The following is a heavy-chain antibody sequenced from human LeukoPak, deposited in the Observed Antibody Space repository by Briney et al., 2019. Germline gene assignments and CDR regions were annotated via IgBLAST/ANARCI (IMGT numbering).Heavy chain of an antibody. J-gene: IGHJ5*02. V-gene: IGHV6-1*01. CDR1: GVNLSINSAA. CDR3: ARVHFEEQVFWFDR. D-gene: IGHD1-26*01. Sequence: SQTLSLTCALSGVNLSINSAACHSARQSRTRGLGLLVRTYYRSKWYNDYAESVKSRMSINPDRSKNQFSLHLNSVTPGGTAVYYCARVHFEEQVFWFDRWGRGTLVTVSS. CDR2: TYYRSKWYN.